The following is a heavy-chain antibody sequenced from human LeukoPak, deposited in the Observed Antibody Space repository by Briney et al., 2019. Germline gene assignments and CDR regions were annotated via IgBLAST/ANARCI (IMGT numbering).Heavy chain of an antibody. CDR1: GHTFTNYH. CDR3: ATAAPRSYYFDY. CDR2: VYATGGVA. V-gene: IGHV1-46*01. J-gene: IGHJ4*02. Sequence: ASVKVSCKASGHTFTNYHIHWVRQAPGQGVEWMGAVYATGGVAINTQTFPVRVTMTRDTSTGTVYMELSSLRLEDTAIYYCATAAPRSYYFDYWGQGIQVTVSP.